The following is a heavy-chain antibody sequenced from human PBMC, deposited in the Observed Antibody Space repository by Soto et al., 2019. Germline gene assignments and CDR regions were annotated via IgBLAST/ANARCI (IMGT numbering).Heavy chain of an antibody. CDR1: GFTVSSNY. Sequence: EVPLVESGRGLVQPGGSLRLSCAASGFTVSSNYMSWVRQAPGKGLEWVSVIYSGGSTYYADSVKGRFTISRHNSKNTLYLQMNSLRAEDTAVYYCLTINSYGPPGSGYYYGMDVWGQGTTVTVSS. D-gene: IGHD5-18*01. J-gene: IGHJ6*02. CDR2: IYSGGST. CDR3: LTINSYGPPGSGYYYGMDV. V-gene: IGHV3-53*04.